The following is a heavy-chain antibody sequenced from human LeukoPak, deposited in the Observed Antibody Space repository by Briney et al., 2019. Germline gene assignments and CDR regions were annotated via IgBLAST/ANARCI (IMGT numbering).Heavy chain of an antibody. Sequence: SETLSLTCSVSGDSISNYYWSWIRQPLGKGLEWIGYIYYTGSTNYNPSLKSRVTISLDTSKNQFSLKLTSVTAADTAVYYCARYSYGGYHFDYWGRGTRVTVSS. CDR2: IYYTGST. D-gene: IGHD5-18*01. CDR3: ARYSYGGYHFDY. CDR1: GDSISNYY. J-gene: IGHJ4*02. V-gene: IGHV4-59*08.